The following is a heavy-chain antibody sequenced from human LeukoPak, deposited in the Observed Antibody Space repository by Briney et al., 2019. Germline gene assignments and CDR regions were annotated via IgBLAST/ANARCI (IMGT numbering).Heavy chain of an antibody. CDR3: AREPATAPYSLDGYYYYYMDV. D-gene: IGHD1-1*01. CDR1: GDSVSSNSAA. J-gene: IGHJ6*03. CDR2: TYYRSKWYN. V-gene: IGHV6-1*01. Sequence: SQTLSLTCAISGDSVSSNSAAWNWIRQSPSRGLEWLGRTYYRSKWYNDYAVSVKSRITINPDTSKNQFSLQLNSVTPEDTAVYYCAREPATAPYSLDGYYYYYMDVWGKGTTVTVSS.